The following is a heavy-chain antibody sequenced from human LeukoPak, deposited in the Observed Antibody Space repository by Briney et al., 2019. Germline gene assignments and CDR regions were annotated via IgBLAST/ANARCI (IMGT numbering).Heavy chain of an antibody. Sequence: SETLSLTCTVSGYSINSGYYWGWIRQPPGKGLEWIGSIHYGGSPYYNPSLKSRVAIPVDMSKNQFSLKLSSVTAADTAVYYCARAITIFGVATSWFDYWGQGTLVTVSS. CDR3: ARAITIFGVATSWFDY. J-gene: IGHJ4*02. CDR1: GYSINSGYY. D-gene: IGHD3-3*01. V-gene: IGHV4-38-2*02. CDR2: IHYGGSP.